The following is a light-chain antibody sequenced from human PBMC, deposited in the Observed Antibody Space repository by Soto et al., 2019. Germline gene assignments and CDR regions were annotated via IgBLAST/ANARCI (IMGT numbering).Light chain of an antibody. V-gene: IGLV2-14*01. CDR2: DVS. J-gene: IGLJ3*02. CDR1: SSDVGGYKY. CDR3: TSYTSSSIWV. Sequence: QSALTQPASVSGLPGQSITISCTGTSSDVGGYKYVSWYQQYPGKAPKLMIYDVSNRPSGVSNRFSGSKSGNTASLTISGLQAEDEADYYCTSYTSSSIWVFGGGTKVTVL.